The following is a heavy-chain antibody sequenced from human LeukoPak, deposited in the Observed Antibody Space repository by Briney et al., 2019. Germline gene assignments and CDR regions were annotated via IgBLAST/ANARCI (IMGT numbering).Heavy chain of an antibody. CDR1: GFTFSSYG. CDR3: ARGTGWYPDP. Sequence: QPGRSLRLSCAASGFTFSSYGMHWVRQAPGKGLEWVAVISYDGSNKYYADSVKGRFTISRDNSKNTLYLQMNSLRAEDTAVYYCARGTGWYPDPWGQGTLVTVSS. J-gene: IGHJ5*02. V-gene: IGHV3-30*19. D-gene: IGHD6-13*01. CDR2: ISYDGSNK.